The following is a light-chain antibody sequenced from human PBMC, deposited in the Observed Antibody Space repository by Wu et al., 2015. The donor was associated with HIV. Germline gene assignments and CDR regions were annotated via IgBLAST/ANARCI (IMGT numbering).Light chain of an antibody. Sequence: SCRASQXVTSSYLTWYQXKPGPRLPRVVIYGGSTRATGIPDRFSGSASGTDFTLTISRLEPEDFAVYYCQQYDRSPPLYSFGQGTKLEIK. CDR2: GGS. V-gene: IGKV3-20*01. CDR1: QXVTSSY. J-gene: IGKJ2*03. CDR3: QQYDRSPPLYS.